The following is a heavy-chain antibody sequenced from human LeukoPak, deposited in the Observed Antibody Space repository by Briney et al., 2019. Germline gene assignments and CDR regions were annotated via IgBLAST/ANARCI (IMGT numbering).Heavy chain of an antibody. V-gene: IGHV4-30-4*01. CDR1: GGSVNSDYYY. D-gene: IGHD6-6*01. CDR2: IYYSGST. J-gene: IGHJ4*02. Sequence: NPSQTLSLTCTVSGGSVNSDYYYWTWIRQPPGKGLEWIGYIYYSGSTFYNPSLKSRLTISVDTSKNQFSLKLTSVTAADTAVYYCARVSIAARIIDYWGQGTLVTVSS. CDR3: ARVSIAARIIDY.